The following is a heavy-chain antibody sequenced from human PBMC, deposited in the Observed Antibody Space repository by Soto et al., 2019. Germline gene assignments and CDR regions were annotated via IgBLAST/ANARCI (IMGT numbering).Heavy chain of an antibody. J-gene: IGHJ3*02. D-gene: IGHD3-22*01. V-gene: IGHV2-5*02. CDR1: GFSLSTSGVG. Sequence: QITLKESGPTLVKPTQTLTLTCTFSGFSLSTSGVGVGWIRQPPGKALEWLALIYWDDDERYSPSLKSRLTITKDTSKNQVVLTMTNMDPVDTATYYCAHTTPNYYDSSGYWGLAFDIWGQGTMVTVSS. CDR2: IYWDDDE. CDR3: AHTTPNYYDSSGYWGLAFDI.